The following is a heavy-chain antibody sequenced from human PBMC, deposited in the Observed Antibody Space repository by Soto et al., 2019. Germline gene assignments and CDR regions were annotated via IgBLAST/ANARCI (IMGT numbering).Heavy chain of an antibody. CDR3: ARDGGGLYASFDY. CDR1: GGTFSSYT. J-gene: IGHJ4*02. V-gene: IGHV1-69*08. D-gene: IGHD2-8*01. Sequence: QVQLVQSGAEVKKPGSSVKVSCKASGGTFSSYTISWVRQAPGQGLEWMGRIIPILGIANYAQKFQGRVTITADKSTSTAYMERSSLRSEDTAVYYCARDGGGLYASFDYWGQGTLVTVSS. CDR2: IIPILGIA.